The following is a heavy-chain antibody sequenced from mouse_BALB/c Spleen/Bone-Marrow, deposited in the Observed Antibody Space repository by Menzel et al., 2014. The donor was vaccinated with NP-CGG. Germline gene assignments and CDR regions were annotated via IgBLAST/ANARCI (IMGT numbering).Heavy chain of an antibody. CDR2: IRXXXNGYTS. CDR1: GFIFXVXY. Sequence: VHLVESGGGSVQPGGSLTLSCATSGFIFXVXYXSRVRQPPXXALEWLGFIRXXXNGYTSEYSASVKGRFTISRDNSQSMLNQQRNRLRSEDSANDNGARVNFDENEAWFAYWGQGTQDSVSA. CDR3: ARVNFDENEAWFAY. D-gene: IGHD2-3*01. V-gene: IGHV7-3*02. J-gene: IGHJ3*01.